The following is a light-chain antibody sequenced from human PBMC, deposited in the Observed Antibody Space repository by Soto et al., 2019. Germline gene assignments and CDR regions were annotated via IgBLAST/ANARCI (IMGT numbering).Light chain of an antibody. CDR1: QSVSNSY. CDR3: KQYGSSPMYT. J-gene: IGKJ2*01. Sequence: EIVLTQSPGTLSLSPGEGATLSCRASQSVSNSYLAWYQQKPGQAPRLLIYGASSRATGIPDRFSGYGSGTDFTLTISRLEPEDSAVYFCKQYGSSPMYTFGQGTNLESK. CDR2: GAS. V-gene: IGKV3-20*01.